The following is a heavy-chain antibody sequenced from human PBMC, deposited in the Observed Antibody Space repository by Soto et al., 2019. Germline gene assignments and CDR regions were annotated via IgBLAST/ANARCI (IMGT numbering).Heavy chain of an antibody. CDR2: ISGSGYST. D-gene: IGHD2-15*01. V-gene: IGHV3-23*01. CDR1: GFTFSNYA. Sequence: EVQLLESGGGLVQPGGSLRLSCTASGFTFSNYAMSWVRQAPGKGLEWVSTISGSGYSTNYADSVKGQFAISRDNSNNMLYVQMDSLRVEDTAVYYCAKENRRGYCSGGICYGYFDYWGQGTLVTVSS. CDR3: AKENRRGYCSGGICYGYFDY. J-gene: IGHJ4*02.